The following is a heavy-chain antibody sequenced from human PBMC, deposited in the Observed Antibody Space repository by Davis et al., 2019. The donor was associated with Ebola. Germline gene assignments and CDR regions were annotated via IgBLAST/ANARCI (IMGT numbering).Heavy chain of an antibody. CDR1: GFTFSSYG. Sequence: GGSLRLSCAASGFTFSSYGMHWVRQAPGKGLEWVAVISYDGSNKYYADSVKGRFTISRDNSKNTLYLQMNSLRAEDTAVYYCAKDLGDSSSLYYYGMDVWGKGTTVTVSS. CDR2: ISYDGSNK. CDR3: AKDLGDSSSLYYYGMDV. D-gene: IGHD6-13*01. V-gene: IGHV3-30*18. J-gene: IGHJ6*04.